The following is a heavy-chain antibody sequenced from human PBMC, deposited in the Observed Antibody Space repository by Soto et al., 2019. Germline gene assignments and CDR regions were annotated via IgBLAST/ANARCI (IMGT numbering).Heavy chain of an antibody. CDR2: ISRYGDIT. Sequence: EVQLLESGGELIQPGGSLRLSCAASGFTFNIYAMTWVRQAPGKGLEWVSAISRYGDITYYADSVEDRFSISRDNSKNTMYLQMNSLRAEDPAFYYCAKDRSLDHDSRVYLFDTWGQGTLVTVSS. CDR1: GFTFNIYA. J-gene: IGHJ5*02. CDR3: AKDRSLDHDSRVYLFDT. V-gene: IGHV3-23*01. D-gene: IGHD3-22*01.